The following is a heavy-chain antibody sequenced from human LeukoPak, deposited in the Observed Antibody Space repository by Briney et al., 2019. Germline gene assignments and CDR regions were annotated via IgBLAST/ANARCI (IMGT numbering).Heavy chain of an antibody. CDR3: AKSGPRWYSSGWYNY. CDR1: GFTFSSYA. V-gene: IGHV3-23*01. J-gene: IGHJ4*02. Sequence: GGSLRLSCAASGFTFSSYAMSWVRQAPGKGLEWVSAISGSGGSTYYADSVKGRFTISRDNSKNTLYLQMNSLRAEHTAVYYCAKSGPRWYSSGWYNYWGRGTLVTVSS. D-gene: IGHD6-19*01. CDR2: ISGSGGST.